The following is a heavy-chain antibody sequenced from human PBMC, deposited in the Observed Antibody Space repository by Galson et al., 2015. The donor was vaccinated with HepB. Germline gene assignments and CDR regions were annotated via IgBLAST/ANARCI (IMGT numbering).Heavy chain of an antibody. V-gene: IGHV3-23*01. CDR2: ISGNGAST. CDR1: GFTFLNYA. J-gene: IGHJ3*02. Sequence: SLRLSCAASGFTFLNYAMHWVRQAPGKGLEWVSVISGNGASTYYTDSVKGRFTIFRGNSQNTVYLQMNSLRAEDTALYYCAKVVGGVTDAFDIWGQGTMVTVSS. D-gene: IGHD3-16*01. CDR3: AKVVGGVTDAFDI.